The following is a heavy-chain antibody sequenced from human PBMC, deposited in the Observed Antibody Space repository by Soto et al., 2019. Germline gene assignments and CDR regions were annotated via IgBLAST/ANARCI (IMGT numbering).Heavy chain of an antibody. CDR1: GGSFSGYY. V-gene: IGHV4-34*01. CDR3: TRGALRLEMEKYNWFDP. CDR2: INHSGST. Sequence: SETLSLTCAVYGGSFSGYYWSWIRQPPGKGLEWIGEINHSGSTNYNPSLKSRVTISVDTSKNQFSLKLSSVTAADTAVYYCTRGALRLEMEKYNWFDPWGQGTLVTVSS. D-gene: IGHD3-3*01. J-gene: IGHJ5*02.